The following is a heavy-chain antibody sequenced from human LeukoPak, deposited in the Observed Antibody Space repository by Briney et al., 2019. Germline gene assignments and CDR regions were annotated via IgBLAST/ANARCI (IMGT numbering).Heavy chain of an antibody. D-gene: IGHD4-23*01. CDR1: GGSISSFY. J-gene: IGHJ4*02. Sequence: SESLSLTCTVSGGSISSFYWSWIRQPPGKGLEWIGYIYYSGSTNYNPSLQSRVTISVDTSKNQFSLKLSSVTAADTAVYYCARRRYYGGNPYFDYWGQGTLVTVSS. CDR3: ARRRYYGGNPYFDY. CDR2: IYYSGST. V-gene: IGHV4-59*01.